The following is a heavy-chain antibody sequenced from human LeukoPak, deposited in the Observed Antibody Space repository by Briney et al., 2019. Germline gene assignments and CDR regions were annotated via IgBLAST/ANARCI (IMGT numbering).Heavy chain of an antibody. J-gene: IGHJ6*03. D-gene: IGHD1-7*01. CDR2: INSDGITI. CDR3: ARGDSWNSYYYYSMDV. Sequence: GGSLSLSCAASEFIFSIYSMNCVPGAPGRGVGCVSYINSDGITIYYPDTVKGRRTISRDNDKSSLYLQINSLRAEDTAVYYCARGDSWNSYYYYSMDVWGKRNPVTVSS. CDR1: EFIFSIYS. V-gene: IGHV3-48*04.